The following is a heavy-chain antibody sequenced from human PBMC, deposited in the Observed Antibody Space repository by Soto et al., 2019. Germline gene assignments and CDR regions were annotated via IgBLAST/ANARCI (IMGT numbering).Heavy chain of an antibody. V-gene: IGHV3-48*02. CDR1: GFTFSSYS. CDR3: AREAAAGYYYYYGMDV. J-gene: IGHJ6*02. CDR2: ISSSSSTI. D-gene: IGHD6-13*01. Sequence: GGSLRLSCAASGFTFSSYSMNWVRQAPGKGLEWVSYISSSSSTIYYADSGKGRFTISRANAKNSLYLQMNSLRDEDTAVYYCAREAAAGYYYYYGMDVWGQGTTVTVSS.